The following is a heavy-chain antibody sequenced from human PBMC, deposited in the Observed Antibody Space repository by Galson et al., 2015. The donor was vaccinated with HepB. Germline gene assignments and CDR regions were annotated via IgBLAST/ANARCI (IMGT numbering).Heavy chain of an antibody. CDR2: INPNSGGT. CDR3: AREDCSSTSCYTVGRGSYWYFDL. V-gene: IGHV1-2*02. CDR1: GYTFTGYY. D-gene: IGHD2-2*02. Sequence: SVKVSCKASGYTFTGYYMHWVRPAPGQGLEWMGWINPNSGGTNYAQKFQGRVTMTRDTSISTAYMELSRLRSDDTAVYYCAREDCSSTSCYTVGRGSYWYFDLWGRGTLVTVSS. J-gene: IGHJ2*01.